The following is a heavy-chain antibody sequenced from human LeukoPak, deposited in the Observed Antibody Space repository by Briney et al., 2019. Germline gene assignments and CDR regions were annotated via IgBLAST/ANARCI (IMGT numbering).Heavy chain of an antibody. V-gene: IGHV3-74*01. J-gene: IGHJ5*02. CDR3: ARAARADCTSPTCHSWLAP. CDR2: INSDGSTT. CDR1: GFALSNSW. D-gene: IGHD2/OR15-2a*01. Sequence: GGSLRLSCAASGFALSNSWIHWVRQAPGKGLVWVSRINSDGSTTTYADSVKGRFTISRDNAKNTLYLQMNSLRAEDTAVYYCARAARADCTSPTCHSWLAPWGQGTQVTVSS.